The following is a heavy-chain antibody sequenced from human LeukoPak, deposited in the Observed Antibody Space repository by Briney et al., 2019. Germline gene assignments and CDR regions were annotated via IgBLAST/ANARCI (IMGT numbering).Heavy chain of an antibody. CDR2: IYPGDSDT. V-gene: IGHV5-51*01. J-gene: IGHJ5*02. D-gene: IGHD2-2*01. Sequence: GESLKISCQGSGYRFTTYWIGWVRQLPGKGLEWMRIIYPGDSDTRYSPSFQGQVTISADKSISTAYLQWSSLKASDTAMYYCARHLRDCSSTSCYGTYWFDPWGQGTLVTVSS. CDR1: GYRFTTYW. CDR3: ARHLRDCSSTSCYGTYWFDP.